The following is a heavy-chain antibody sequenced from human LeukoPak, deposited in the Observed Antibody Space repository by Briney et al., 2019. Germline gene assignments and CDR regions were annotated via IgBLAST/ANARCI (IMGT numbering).Heavy chain of an antibody. CDR1: GFTFSNAW. J-gene: IGHJ4*02. CDR3: ARVGQQLYYFDY. CDR2: ISSSSSYI. V-gene: IGHV3-21*01. Sequence: GGSLRLSCAASGFTFSNAWMSWVRQAPGKGLEWVSSISSSSSYIYYADSVKGRFTISRDNAKNSLYLQMNSLRAEDTAVYYCARVGQQLYYFDYWGQGTLVTVSS. D-gene: IGHD6-13*01.